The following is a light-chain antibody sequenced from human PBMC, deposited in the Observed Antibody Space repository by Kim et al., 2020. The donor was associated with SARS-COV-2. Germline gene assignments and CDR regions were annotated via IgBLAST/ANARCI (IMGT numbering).Light chain of an antibody. CDR3: QKYGSSPRVT. Sequence: PGERATPSCRASQSVSSSYLAWYQQKPGQAPRLLIYGASSRATGIPDRFSGSGSGTDFTLTISRLEPEDFAVYYCQKYGSSPRVTFGPGTKVDIK. CDR2: GAS. J-gene: IGKJ3*01. CDR1: QSVSSSY. V-gene: IGKV3-20*01.